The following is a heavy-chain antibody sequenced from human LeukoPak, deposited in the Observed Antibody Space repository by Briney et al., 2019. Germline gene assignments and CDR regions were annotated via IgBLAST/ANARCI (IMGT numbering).Heavy chain of an antibody. J-gene: IGHJ4*02. CDR2: INSDGSST. Sequence: AGGSLRLSCAASGFTFSSYWMHWVRQAPGKGLVWVSRINSDGSSTSYADSVKGRFTISRDNSKNTVYLQMNSLRAEDTAVYYCARANHYGAFDYWGQGTLVTVSS. CDR1: GFTFSSYW. D-gene: IGHD3-10*01. CDR3: ARANHYGAFDY. V-gene: IGHV3-74*01.